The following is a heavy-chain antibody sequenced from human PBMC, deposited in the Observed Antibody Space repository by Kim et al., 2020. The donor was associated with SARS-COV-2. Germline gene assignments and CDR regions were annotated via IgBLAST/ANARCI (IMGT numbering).Heavy chain of an antibody. J-gene: IGHJ4*02. V-gene: IGHV3-74*01. D-gene: IGHD2-15*01. Sequence: TSCAYYVKGRFTNSRDNAKNALYLQMDSLRADDTAVYYCVRLVVAAPFDFWGQGTLVTVSS. CDR2: T. CDR3: VRLVVAAPFDF.